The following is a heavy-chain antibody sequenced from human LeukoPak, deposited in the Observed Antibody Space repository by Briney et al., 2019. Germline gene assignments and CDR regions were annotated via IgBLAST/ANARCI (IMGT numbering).Heavy chain of an antibody. V-gene: IGHV3-21*01. CDR1: GFTFSSYA. Sequence: GGSLRLSCAASGFTFSSYAMNWVRQAPGKGLGWVSSISSSSSYIYYADSVKGRFTISRDNAKNSLYLQMSSLRAEDTAVYYCARLLSGTLDYWGQGTLVTVSS. CDR3: ARLLSGTLDY. D-gene: IGHD1-26*01. J-gene: IGHJ4*02. CDR2: ISSSSSYI.